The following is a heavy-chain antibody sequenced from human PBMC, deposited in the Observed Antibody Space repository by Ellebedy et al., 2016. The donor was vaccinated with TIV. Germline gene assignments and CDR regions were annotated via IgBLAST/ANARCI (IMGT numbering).Heavy chain of an antibody. D-gene: IGHD3-22*01. Sequence: PGGSLRLSCAASGFTFSSYEMNWVRQAPGKGLEWVSYISSSGNTIYYADSVKGRFTISRDNAKNSLYLQMNSLRAEDTAVYYCARGQGNYYDSRESYFDYWGRGTLVTVSS. V-gene: IGHV3-48*03. J-gene: IGHJ4*02. CDR1: GFTFSSYE. CDR3: ARGQGNYYDSRESYFDY. CDR2: ISSSGNTI.